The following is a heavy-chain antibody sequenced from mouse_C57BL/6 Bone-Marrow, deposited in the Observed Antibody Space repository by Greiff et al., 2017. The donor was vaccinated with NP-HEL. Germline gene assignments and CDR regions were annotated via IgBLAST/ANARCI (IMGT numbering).Heavy chain of an antibody. V-gene: IGHV1-19*01. CDR2: INPYNGGT. Sequence: VQLQQSGPVLVKPGASVKMSCKASGYTFTDYYMNWVKQSYGKSLEWIGVINPYNGGTSYNQKFKGKATLTVDKSTSTDYMELNSLTSEDSAVYYCASSNWGYWGQGTTLTVAS. CDR1: GYTFTDYY. D-gene: IGHD4-1*01. J-gene: IGHJ2*01. CDR3: ASSNWGY.